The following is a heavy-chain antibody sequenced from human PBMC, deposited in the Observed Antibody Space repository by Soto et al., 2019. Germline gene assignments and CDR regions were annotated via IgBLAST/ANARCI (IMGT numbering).Heavy chain of an antibody. J-gene: IGHJ2*01. D-gene: IGHD2-15*01. V-gene: IGHV1-69*01. CDR1: GGTFSSYA. Sequence: QVQLVQSGAEVKKPGSSVKVSCKASGGTFSSYAISWVRQAPGQGLEWMGGIIPIFGKANYARKFQGRVTITAYESTSTAYMELSSLRSEETAVYYCASDLRGGPVVTQDSYWYFDLWGRGTLVTASS. CDR2: IIPIFGKA. CDR3: ASDLRGGPVVTQDSYWYFDL.